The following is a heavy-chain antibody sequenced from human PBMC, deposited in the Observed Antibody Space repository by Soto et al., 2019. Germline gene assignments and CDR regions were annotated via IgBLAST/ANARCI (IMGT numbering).Heavy chain of an antibody. J-gene: IGHJ3*02. V-gene: IGHV3-53*01. CDR2: IYGGGNI. D-gene: IGHD3-22*01. Sequence: GGSLRLSCAASGFTVSSIYMSWVRQAPGKGLEWVSVIYGGGNIGHTESVRGRFTISRDNAKNTLYLQMNSLRAEDTGVYYCARGGYYYDSNGYPSALDIWGQGTMVTVSS. CDR3: ARGGYYYDSNGYPSALDI. CDR1: GFTVSSIY.